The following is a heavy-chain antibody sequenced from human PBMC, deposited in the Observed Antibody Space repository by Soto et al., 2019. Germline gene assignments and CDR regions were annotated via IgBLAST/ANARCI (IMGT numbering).Heavy chain of an antibody. CDR2: ISAYNGNT. J-gene: IGHJ5*02. V-gene: IGHV1-18*01. CDR3: ARDLIAVPGKSWFDP. D-gene: IGHD6-19*01. CDR1: GYTFTSYG. Sequence: ASVKVSCKASGYTFTSYGISWVRQAPGQGLEWMGWISAYNGNTNYAQKLQGRVTMTTDTSTSTAYMELRSLRSDDTAVYYCARDLIAVPGKSWFDPWGQGLLGTVSS.